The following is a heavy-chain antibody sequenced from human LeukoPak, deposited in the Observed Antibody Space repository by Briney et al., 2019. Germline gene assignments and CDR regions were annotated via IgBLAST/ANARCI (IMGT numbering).Heavy chain of an antibody. CDR1: GYTFSDYY. CDR2: INPDSGGT. V-gene: IGHV1-2*02. J-gene: IGHJ5*02. D-gene: IGHD1-14*01. CDR3: ARDHLLFRQPPNWFDP. Sequence: ASVKVSCKASGYTFSDYYMHWVRQAPGQGPEWMGWINPDSGGTKYAQKFQDRVTMTSDTSISTAYMELSRLRSDDTAVYYCARDHLLFRQPPNWFDPWGQGTLVTVSS.